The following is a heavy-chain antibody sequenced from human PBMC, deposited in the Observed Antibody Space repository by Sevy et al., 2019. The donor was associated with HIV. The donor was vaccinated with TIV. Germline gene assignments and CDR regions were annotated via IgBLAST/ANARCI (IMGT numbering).Heavy chain of an antibody. CDR2: INPKTGGT. J-gene: IGHJ2*01. Sequence: ASVKVSCKASGYTFTDFYIHWVRQAPGQGLEWMGWINPKTGGTNNAQKFQDRVTMSRDTSISTHFIEMTRLRSDDTAVYYCARGIAAGGTDWYFDIWGRGTLVTVSS. D-gene: IGHD6-13*01. V-gene: IGHV1-2*02. CDR3: ARGIAAGGTDWYFDI. CDR1: GYTFTDFY.